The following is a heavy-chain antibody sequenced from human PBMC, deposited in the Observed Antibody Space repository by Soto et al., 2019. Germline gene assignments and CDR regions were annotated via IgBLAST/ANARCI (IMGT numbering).Heavy chain of an antibody. J-gene: IGHJ4*02. CDR1: GFTFSNAW. CDR2: IKSKTDGGTT. Sequence: PGGSLRLSCAASGFTFSNAWMNWVRQAPGKGLEWVGRIKSKTDGGTTDYAAPVKGRFTISRDDSKNTLYLQMNSLKTEDTAVYYCTTDNPKRTYYYDSSGYYQVGYWGQGT. V-gene: IGHV3-15*07. CDR3: TTDNPKRTYYYDSSGYYQVGY. D-gene: IGHD3-22*01.